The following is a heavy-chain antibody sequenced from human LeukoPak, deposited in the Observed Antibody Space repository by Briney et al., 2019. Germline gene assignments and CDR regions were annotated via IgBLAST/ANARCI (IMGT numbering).Heavy chain of an antibody. D-gene: IGHD3-22*01. CDR1: GGTFSSYA. Sequence: LWASVNVSCKASGGTFSSYAISWVRQAPGQGLEWMGGIIPIFGTANYAQKFQGRVTITADESTSTAYMELSSLRSEDTAVYYCARDKVSYDSSGYYYRDFDYWGQGTLVTVSS. CDR2: IIPIFGTA. CDR3: ARDKVSYDSSGYYYRDFDY. J-gene: IGHJ4*02. V-gene: IGHV1-69*13.